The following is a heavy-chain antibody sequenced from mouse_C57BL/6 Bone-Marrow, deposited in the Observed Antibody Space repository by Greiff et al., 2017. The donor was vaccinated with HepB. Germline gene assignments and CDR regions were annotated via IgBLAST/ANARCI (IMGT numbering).Heavy chain of an antibody. D-gene: IGHD1-1*01. CDR1: GYTFTSYW. CDR3: ARKGDYYGGYFDV. V-gene: IGHV1-50*01. Sequence: QVQLQQPGAELVKPGASVKLSCKASGYTFTSYWMQWVKQRPGQGLEWIGEIDPSDSYTNYNQKFKGKATLTVDTSSSTAYMQLSSLTSEDSAVYYCARKGDYYGGYFDVWGTGTTVTVSS. CDR2: IDPSDSYT. J-gene: IGHJ1*03.